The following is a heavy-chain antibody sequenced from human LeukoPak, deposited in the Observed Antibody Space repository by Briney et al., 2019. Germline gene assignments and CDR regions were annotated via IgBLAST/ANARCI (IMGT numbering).Heavy chain of an antibody. CDR1: GFTFSSFA. J-gene: IGHJ6*02. V-gene: IGHV3-23*01. Sequence: GGSLRLFCAASGFTFSSFAMSWVRQAPGKGLEWVSIIGAGGSKTYYADSVKGRFTISRDNSKNTLYLQMNSLRAEDTAVYYCAKGIKGSYCNGDCYLTYYYYGLDVWGQGTTVTVSS. D-gene: IGHD2-21*02. CDR3: AKGIKGSYCNGDCYLTYYYYGLDV. CDR2: IGAGGSKT.